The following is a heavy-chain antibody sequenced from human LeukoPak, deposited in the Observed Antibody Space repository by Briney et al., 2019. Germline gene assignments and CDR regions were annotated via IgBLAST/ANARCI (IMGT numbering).Heavy chain of an antibody. CDR1: GYTFTGYF. V-gene: IGHV1-2*02. CDR2: INPNSGDT. Sequence: ASVKVSCKASGYTFTGYFMHWVRQAPGQGLEWMGWINPNSGDTNYAQKFQGRVTMTRDTSISTAHLELTSLRPDDTALYYCARAAGTGFYFYYVMDVWGQGTTVAVSS. J-gene: IGHJ6*02. D-gene: IGHD6-19*01. CDR3: ARAAGTGFYFYYVMDV.